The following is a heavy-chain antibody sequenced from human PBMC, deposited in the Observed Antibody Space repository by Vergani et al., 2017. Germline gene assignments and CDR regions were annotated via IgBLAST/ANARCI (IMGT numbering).Heavy chain of an antibody. CDR1: GGSISSGGYS. CDR2: IYHSGST. D-gene: IGHD6-13*01. Sequence: QLQLQESGSGLVKPSQTLSLTCAVSGGSISSGGYSWSWIRQPPGKGLEWIGYIYHSGSTNYNPSLKSRVTISVDTSKNQFSLKLSSVTAADTAVYYCARDGAAAGEYYYYYGMDVWGQGTTVTVSS. J-gene: IGHJ6*02. CDR3: ARDGAAAGEYYYYYGMDV. V-gene: IGHV4-30-2*01.